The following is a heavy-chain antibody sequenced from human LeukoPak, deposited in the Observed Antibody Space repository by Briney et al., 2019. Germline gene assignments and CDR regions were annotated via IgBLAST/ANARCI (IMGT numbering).Heavy chain of an antibody. CDR3: ERGPAYDILTGYSGGGFDI. V-gene: IGHV3-23*01. J-gene: IGHJ3*02. D-gene: IGHD3-9*01. CDR2: VSGSGGTT. CDR1: GFTFISYA. Sequence: GGSLRLSCAASGFTFISYAMSWVRQAPGKGLECVSGVSGSGGTTYYADSVKGRFTISRDNTMNTLYLQMNSLRAEETAVYFCERGPAYDILTGYSGGGFDIWGQGTMVTVSS.